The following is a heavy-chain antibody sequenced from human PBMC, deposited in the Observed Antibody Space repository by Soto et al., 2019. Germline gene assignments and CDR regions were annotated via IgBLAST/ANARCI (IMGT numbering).Heavy chain of an antibody. V-gene: IGHV4-61*01. J-gene: IGHJ6*02. CDR2: IHVSGST. CDR3: ARDGHGMDV. CDR1: GGSVSSGSYQ. Sequence: PSETLSLTCTVSGGSVSSGSYQWTWIRQPPGKGLEWIGYIHVSGSTNDNPSLKGRVTVSIDTSKNQFSLKLSSVTAADTAVYYCARDGHGMDVWGQGTKVTVSS.